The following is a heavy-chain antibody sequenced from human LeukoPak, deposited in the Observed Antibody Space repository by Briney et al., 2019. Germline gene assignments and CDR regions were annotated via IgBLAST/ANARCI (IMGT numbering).Heavy chain of an antibody. Sequence: ASVKVSCKASGYTFTGYYMHWVRQAPGQGLEWMGWINPNSGGTNYAQKFQGRVTMTRDTSISTAYMELSRLRSDDTAMYYCARSGSTMTTRPNYYYYYMDVWGTGTTVTVSS. CDR1: GYTFTGYY. CDR3: ARSGSTMTTRPNYYYYYMDV. CDR2: INPNSGGT. D-gene: IGHD4-17*01. V-gene: IGHV1-2*02. J-gene: IGHJ6*03.